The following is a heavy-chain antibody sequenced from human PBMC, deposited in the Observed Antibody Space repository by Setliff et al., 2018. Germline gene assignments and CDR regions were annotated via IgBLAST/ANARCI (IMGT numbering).Heavy chain of an antibody. D-gene: IGHD3-22*01. CDR2: IKEDGSEK. CDR1: GFTFSKYW. J-gene: IGHJ4*02. CDR3: AKDTYYYDSSGYYVFDY. Sequence: PGGSLRLSCAASGFTFSKYWMSWVRQAPGKGPEWVANIKEDGSEKYYVDSVKGRFTISRDNSKNTLYLQMNSLRVEDTAVYYCAKDTYYYDSSGYYVFDYWGQGTLVTVSS. V-gene: IGHV3-7*01.